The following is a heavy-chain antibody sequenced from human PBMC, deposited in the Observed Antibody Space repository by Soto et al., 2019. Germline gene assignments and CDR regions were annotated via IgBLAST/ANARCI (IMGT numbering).Heavy chain of an antibody. CDR1: GFTSSSYS. CDR3: ARDRSSSEGYYYYGMDV. D-gene: IGHD6-13*01. J-gene: IGHJ6*02. V-gene: IGHV3-21*01. CDR2: ISSSSSYI. Sequence: GGSLRLSCAASGFTSSSYSMNWVRQAPGKGLEWVSSISSSSSYIYYADSVKGRFTISRDNAKNSLYMQMNSLRAEDMAVYYCARDRSSSEGYYYYGMDVWGQGTTVTVSS.